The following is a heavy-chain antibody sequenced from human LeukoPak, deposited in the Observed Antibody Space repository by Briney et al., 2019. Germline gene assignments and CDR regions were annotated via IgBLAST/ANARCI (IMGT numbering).Heavy chain of an antibody. CDR3: ARGGDSSGYHEGYYFDY. D-gene: IGHD3-22*01. J-gene: IGHJ4*02. CDR2: ISGSGGST. V-gene: IGHV3-23*01. Sequence: PGGSLRLSCAASGFTFSSYEMNWVRQAPGKGLEWVSAISGSGGSTYYADSVKGRFTISRDNSKNTLYLQMNSLRAEDTAVYYCARGGDSSGYHEGYYFDYWGQGTLVTVSS. CDR1: GFTFSSYE.